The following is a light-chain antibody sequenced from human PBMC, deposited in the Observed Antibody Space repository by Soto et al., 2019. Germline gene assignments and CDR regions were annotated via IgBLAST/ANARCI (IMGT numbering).Light chain of an antibody. Sequence: EIVLTQSPGTLSLSPGERATLSCRASQSVSSTYLAWYQQKPGQAPRLLIYAASSRATGIPDRFSGSGSGTDFTLTISRLEPEDFEVYYCQHYGSSSPVAFGQGTKVDIK. CDR3: QHYGSSSPVA. V-gene: IGKV3-20*01. CDR2: AAS. J-gene: IGKJ1*01. CDR1: QSVSSTY.